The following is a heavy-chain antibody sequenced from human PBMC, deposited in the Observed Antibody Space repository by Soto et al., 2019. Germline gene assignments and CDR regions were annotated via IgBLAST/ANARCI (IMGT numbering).Heavy chain of an antibody. CDR3: ARDYYDSSGHGGYFDY. J-gene: IGHJ4*02. D-gene: IGHD3-22*01. V-gene: IGHV3-33*01. CDR2: IWYDGSNK. Sequence: QVQLVESGGGVVRPGRSLRLSCAASGFTFSSYGMHWVRQAPGKGLEWVAVIWYDGSNKYYADSVKGRFTISRDNSKNTLYLQMNSLRAEDTAVYYCARDYYDSSGHGGYFDYWGQGTLVTVSS. CDR1: GFTFSSYG.